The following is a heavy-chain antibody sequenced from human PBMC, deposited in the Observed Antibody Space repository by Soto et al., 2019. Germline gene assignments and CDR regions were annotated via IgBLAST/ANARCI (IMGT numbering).Heavy chain of an antibody. J-gene: IGHJ6*02. V-gene: IGHV4-4*07. D-gene: IGHD6-13*01. CDR2: IYTSGST. CDR3: ARDLDPGIAAAGFFYGMDV. Sequence: QVQLQESGPGLVKPSETLSLTCTVSGGSISSYYWSWIRQPAGKGLEWIGRIYTSGSTNYNPSLKSRVTMSVDTSKSQFSLKLSSVTAADTAVYYCARDLDPGIAAAGFFYGMDVWGQGTTVTVSS. CDR1: GGSISSYY.